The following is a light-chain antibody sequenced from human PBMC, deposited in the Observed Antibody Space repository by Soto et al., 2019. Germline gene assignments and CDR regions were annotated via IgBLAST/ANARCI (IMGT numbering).Light chain of an antibody. CDR1: SSDVGGYNY. CDR3: SSYTSSSTVV. J-gene: IGLJ2*01. CDR2: DVS. V-gene: IGLV2-14*01. Sequence: QSVLTQPASVSGSPGQSITISCTGTSSDVGGYNYVSWYQQHPGKAPKLMIYDVSNRPSGVSNRFSGSKSGNTASLTISGLQAKDEADYYCSSYTSSSTVVFGGGTQLTVL.